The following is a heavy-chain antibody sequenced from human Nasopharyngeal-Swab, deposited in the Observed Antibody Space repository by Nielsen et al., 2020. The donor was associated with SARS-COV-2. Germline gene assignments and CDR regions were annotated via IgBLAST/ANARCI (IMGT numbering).Heavy chain of an antibody. J-gene: IGHJ4*02. CDR2: ITWNSGV. CDR1: GFTYDDYA. D-gene: IGHD4-11*01. V-gene: IGHV3-9*01. CDR3: TKGRADYSNPSFDN. Sequence: SLRLSCVASGFTYDDYAMHWVRQAPGKGLEWVSGITWNSGVAYTDSVKGRFTISRDNARNSLYLQMNSLRTEDTAFYYCTKGRADYSNPSFDNWGQGTLVPSPQ.